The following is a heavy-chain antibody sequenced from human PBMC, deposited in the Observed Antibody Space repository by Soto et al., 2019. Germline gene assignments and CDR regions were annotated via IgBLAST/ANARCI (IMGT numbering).Heavy chain of an antibody. J-gene: IGHJ3*02. D-gene: IGHD5-12*01. CDR1: GFTFSSYA. Sequence: EVQLLESGGGLVQPGGSLILSCAASGFTFSSYAMSWVRQAPGKWLEWGSAISGSGGSTYYADSVKGRFTISRDNFKNTLYLQMNRLRAEDTAVYYRAKDHSRYDPRDGDAFHIWGQGTVVTVSS. CDR2: ISGSGGST. CDR3: AKDHSRYDPRDGDAFHI. V-gene: IGHV3-23*01.